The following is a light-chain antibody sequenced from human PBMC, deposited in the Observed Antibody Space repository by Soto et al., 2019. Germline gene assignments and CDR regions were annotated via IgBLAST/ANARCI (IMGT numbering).Light chain of an antibody. Sequence: EIVLTQSPGTLSLSPGERATLSCRASQSVSSSYLAWYQQKPGQAPRLLIYGASGRATGIPDRFSGSGSGTAFTLTISRLEPEDFAVYYCQQYGGSTLYTFGQGTKLEIK. CDR3: QQYGGSTLYT. CDR1: QSVSSSY. V-gene: IGKV3-20*01. CDR2: GAS. J-gene: IGKJ2*01.